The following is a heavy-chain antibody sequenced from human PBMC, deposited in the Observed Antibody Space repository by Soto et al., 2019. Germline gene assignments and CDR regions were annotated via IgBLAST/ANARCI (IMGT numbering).Heavy chain of an antibody. J-gene: IGHJ4*02. D-gene: IGHD6-13*01. CDR3: ARGSSRLFDY. Sequence: GASVKVSCKASGYTFTGYYMHWVRQAPGQGLEWMGWINPNSGGTNYAQKFQGWVTITADKSTSTAYMELSSLRSEDTAVYYCARGSSRLFDYWGQGTLVTVSS. CDR1: GYTFTGYY. V-gene: IGHV1-2*04. CDR2: INPNSGGT.